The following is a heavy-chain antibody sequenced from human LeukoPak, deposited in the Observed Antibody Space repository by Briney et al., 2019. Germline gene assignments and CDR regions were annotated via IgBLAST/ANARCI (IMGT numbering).Heavy chain of an antibody. CDR1: GGSISGSIYH. CDR2: MYTSGNT. CDR3: ARASGYVYYDDSSGYYRKYNWFDP. V-gene: IGHV4-61*02. J-gene: IGHJ5*02. Sequence: SSQTLSLTCTVSGGSISGSIYHWNWIRQPAGKGLVGIGRMYTSGNTNHNLSRKSRLTISVDTSKNHFSLKLSSVAAADTAVYYCARASGYVYYDDSSGYYRKYNWFDPWGQGTLVTVSS. D-gene: IGHD3-22*01.